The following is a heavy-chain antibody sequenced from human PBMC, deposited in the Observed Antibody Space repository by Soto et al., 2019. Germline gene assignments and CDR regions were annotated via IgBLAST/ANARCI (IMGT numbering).Heavy chain of an antibody. D-gene: IGHD2-15*01. Sequence: QLQLQESGPGLVKPSETLSLTCTVSGGSISSSSYYWGWIRQPPGKGLEWIGSIFYSGRTYYNPSIKSRVTISVDTSKNQFSLKLSSVTAADTAVYYCARHLTYCSAGSCYSDFPYYGMDVWGQGTTVTVSS. CDR1: GGSISSSSYY. CDR2: IFYSGRT. CDR3: ARHLTYCSAGSCYSDFPYYGMDV. V-gene: IGHV4-39*01. J-gene: IGHJ6*02.